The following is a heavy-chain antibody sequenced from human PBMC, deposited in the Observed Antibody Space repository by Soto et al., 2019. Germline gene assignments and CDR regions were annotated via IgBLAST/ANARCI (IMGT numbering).Heavy chain of an antibody. CDR1: GFTFSSYA. Sequence: QVQLVESGGGVVQPGRSLRLSCAASGFTFSSYAMHWVRQAPGKGLEWVAVISYDGSNKYYADSVKGRFTISRDNSKNTLYLQMNSLRAEDTAVYYCARADIVLMVYAQLPDYWGQGTLVTVSS. CDR3: ARADIVLMVYAQLPDY. D-gene: IGHD2-8*01. J-gene: IGHJ4*02. V-gene: IGHV3-30-3*01. CDR2: ISYDGSNK.